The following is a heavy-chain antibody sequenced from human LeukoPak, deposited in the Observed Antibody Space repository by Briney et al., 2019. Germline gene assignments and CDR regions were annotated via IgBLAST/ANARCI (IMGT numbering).Heavy chain of an antibody. Sequence: ETLSLTCTVSGGSISSSSYYWGWIRQAPGKGLEWVANIKEDGSKKYYVDSVKGRFTISRDNAKKSLYVQMNSLRAEDTAVYYCARGQDTVVTSRDAFDIWGQGTMVTVSS. V-gene: IGHV3-7*01. J-gene: IGHJ3*02. CDR2: IKEDGSKK. D-gene: IGHD4-23*01. CDR1: GGSISSSSYY. CDR3: ARGQDTVVTSRDAFDI.